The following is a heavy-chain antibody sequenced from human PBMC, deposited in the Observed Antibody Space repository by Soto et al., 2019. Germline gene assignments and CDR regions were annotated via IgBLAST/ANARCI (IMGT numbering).Heavy chain of an antibody. J-gene: IGHJ4*02. Sequence: SETLSLTCTVSGGSISSGGYYWSWIRQHPGKGLEWIGYIYYSGSTYYNPSLKSRVTISVDTSKNQFSLKLSSVTAADTAVYYCARWAVTMESRDFDYWGQGTLVTVSS. CDR1: GGSISSGGYY. V-gene: IGHV4-31*03. CDR2: IYYSGST. D-gene: IGHD4-17*01. CDR3: ARWAVTMESRDFDY.